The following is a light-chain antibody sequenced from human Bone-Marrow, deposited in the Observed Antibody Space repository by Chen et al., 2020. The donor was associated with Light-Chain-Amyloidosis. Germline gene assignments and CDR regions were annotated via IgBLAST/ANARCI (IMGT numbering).Light chain of an antibody. CDR3: QVWARSSDRPV. J-gene: IGLJ3*02. CDR1: NIGSTS. Sequence: SYVLTQPSSVSVAPGQTATIACGGNNIGSTSVHWYQQTPGQAPLLVVYDDSDRPSGIPVRLAGSNARIAATLTSGGVEAGYGADYYCQVWARSSDRPVFGGGTKLTLL. CDR2: DDS. V-gene: IGLV3-21*02.